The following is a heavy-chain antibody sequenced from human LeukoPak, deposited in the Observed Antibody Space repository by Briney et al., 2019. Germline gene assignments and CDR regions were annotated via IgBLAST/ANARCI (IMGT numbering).Heavy chain of an antibody. CDR1: GGSFSGYY. CDR2: INHSGST. D-gene: IGHD6-13*01. Sequence: PSETLSLTCAVYGGSFSGYYWSWIRQPPGKGLEWIGEINHSGSTNYNPSLKSRVTISVDTSKNQFSLKLSSVTAADTAVYYCARVSRPVDSSSWYRAPRHYYYYYYMDVWGKGTTVTVSS. J-gene: IGHJ6*03. CDR3: ARVSRPVDSSSWYRAPRHYYYYYYMDV. V-gene: IGHV4-34*01.